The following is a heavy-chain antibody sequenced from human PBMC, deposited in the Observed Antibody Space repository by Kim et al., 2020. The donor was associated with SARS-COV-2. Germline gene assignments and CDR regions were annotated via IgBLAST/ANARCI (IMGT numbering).Heavy chain of an antibody. V-gene: IGHV1-3*01. D-gene: IGHD6-19*01. CDR3: ARGSGWAFDY. J-gene: IGHJ4*02. Sequence: TKNSEKFRVRCTIAREPTASTAYMELSSLRSEDTAVYYCARGSGWAFDYWGQGTLVTVAS. CDR2: T.